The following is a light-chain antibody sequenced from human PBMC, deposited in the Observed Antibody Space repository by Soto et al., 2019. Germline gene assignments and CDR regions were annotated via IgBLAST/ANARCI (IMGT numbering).Light chain of an antibody. J-gene: IGKJ2*01. CDR1: QRITTY. Sequence: IHMTQSPSSLSASVGDRVTITCRASQRITTYLNWYQQKPGKAPKLLISTAATLQGGVPSRFSGSGSGTDFTLTITTRQPEDFATYFGQQSYSTAYTFGEGTKLEIK. CDR3: QQSYSTAYT. CDR2: TAA. V-gene: IGKV1-39*01.